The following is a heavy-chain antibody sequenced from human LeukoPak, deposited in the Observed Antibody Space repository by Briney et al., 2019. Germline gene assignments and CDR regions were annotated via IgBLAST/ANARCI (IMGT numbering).Heavy chain of an antibody. D-gene: IGHD3-10*01. CDR2: INTDGSST. Sequence: GGSLRLSCAASGFTFTSYWMYWVRQAPGKGLVWVSLINTDGSSTNYADSVKGRFTISRDNSKNTLYLQMNSLRAEDTAVYYCAKDVSYYYDAGGYFDYWGQGTLVTVSS. J-gene: IGHJ4*02. V-gene: IGHV3-74*01. CDR3: AKDVSYYYDAGGYFDY. CDR1: GFTFTSYW.